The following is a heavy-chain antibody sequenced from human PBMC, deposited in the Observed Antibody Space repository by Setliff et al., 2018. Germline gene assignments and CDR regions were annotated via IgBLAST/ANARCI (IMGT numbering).Heavy chain of an antibody. V-gene: IGHV3-21*01. D-gene: IGHD2-8*01. CDR2: ISDSSFHI. Sequence: PGGSLRLSCAASGFPFSIYSMHWVRQAPGKGLEWVSSISDSSFHIYYRDSVKGRFTIFRDNAKDSLYLQMNSLRADDTAVYYCARSAANGGHDPFDIWGQGTMVTVSS. J-gene: IGHJ3*02. CDR1: GFPFSIYS. CDR3: ARSAANGGHDPFDI.